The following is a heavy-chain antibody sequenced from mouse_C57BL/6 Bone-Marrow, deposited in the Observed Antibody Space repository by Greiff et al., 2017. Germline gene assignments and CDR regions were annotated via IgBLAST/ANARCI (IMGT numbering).Heavy chain of an antibody. CDR2: IYPGSGST. J-gene: IGHJ4*01. V-gene: IGHV1-55*01. CDR1: GYTFTSYW. Sequence: QVQLQQPGAELVMPGASVKMSCKASGYTFTSYWMHWVKHRPGQVLEWIGDIYPGSGSTNYNEKFKSKATLTVDTSSSTAYMQLSSLTSEDSAVYYCARWDYAMDYWGQGTSVTVSS. CDR3: ARWDYAMDY.